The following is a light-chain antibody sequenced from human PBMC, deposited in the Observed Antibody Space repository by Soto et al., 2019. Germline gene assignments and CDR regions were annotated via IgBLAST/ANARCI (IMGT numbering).Light chain of an antibody. Sequence: QSVLAQPPSASGTPGQRVTISCSGSSSNIGGNPVNWYQQLPGTAPKLLIYNNNQRPSGVPDRFSGSKSGNTASLTVPGLQAVDEADYYCSSYSDTNICVFGTGTKVTVL. J-gene: IGLJ1*01. CDR1: SSNIGGNP. V-gene: IGLV1-44*01. CDR3: SSYSDTNICV. CDR2: NNN.